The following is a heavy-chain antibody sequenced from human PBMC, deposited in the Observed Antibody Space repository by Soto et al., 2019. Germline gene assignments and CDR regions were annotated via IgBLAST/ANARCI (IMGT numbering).Heavy chain of an antibody. V-gene: IGHV1-69*06. J-gene: IGHJ6*02. CDR2: IIPIFGTE. CDR3: ASYISMFRVVIYDYYYGMDV. Sequence: QVQLVQSGAEVKKPGSSVKVSCKASAGTFSRSAISWVRQAPGQGLERMGGIIPIFGTENYAQKFQGIVTITANKYTSTAYVELSSLRSEAKSVYYCASYISMFRVVIYDYYYGMDVWGQGTTVTVSS. CDR1: AGTFSRSA. D-gene: IGHD3-10*01.